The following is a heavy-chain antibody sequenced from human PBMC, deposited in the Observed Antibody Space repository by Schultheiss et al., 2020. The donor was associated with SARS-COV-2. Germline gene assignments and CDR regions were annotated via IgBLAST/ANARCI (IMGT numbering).Heavy chain of an antibody. D-gene: IGHD1-1*01. V-gene: IGHV3-64D*08. J-gene: IGHJ4*02. Sequence: GGSLRLSCSASGFTFGNYGMHWVRQAPGKGLEYVSSISGDAHGTHYSDSVKGRFAISRDNPMNSLFLQMNSLRPEDSAVYYCFKSNWALQVADDWGQGTLVTVSS. CDR3: FKSNWALQVADD. CDR1: GFTFGNYG. CDR2: ISGDAHGT.